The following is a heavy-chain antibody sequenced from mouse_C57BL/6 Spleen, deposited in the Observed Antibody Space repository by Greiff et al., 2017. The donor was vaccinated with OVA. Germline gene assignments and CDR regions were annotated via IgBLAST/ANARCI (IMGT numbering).Heavy chain of an antibody. J-gene: IGHJ2*01. CDR1: GFTFSSYA. CDR2: ISDGGSYT. CDR3: AREGYFDY. Sequence: EVNVVESGGGLVKPGGSLKLSCAASGFTFSSYAMSWVRQTPEKRLEWVATISDGGSYTYYPDNVKGRFTISRDNAKNNLYLQMSHLKSEDTAMYYCAREGYFDYWGQGTTLTVSS. V-gene: IGHV5-4*01.